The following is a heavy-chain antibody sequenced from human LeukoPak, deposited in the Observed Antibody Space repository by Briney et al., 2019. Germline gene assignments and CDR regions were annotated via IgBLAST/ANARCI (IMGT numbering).Heavy chain of an antibody. CDR2: INHSGST. V-gene: IGHV4-34*01. CDR3: AREGYYDSSGSGYYFDY. CDR1: GGSFSGYY. Sequence: SETLSLTCAVYGGSFSGYYWSWIRQPPGKGLEWIGEINHSGSTNYNPSLKSRVTMSVDTSKNQFSLKLSSVTAADTAVYYCAREGYYDSSGSGYYFDYWGQGTLVTVSS. J-gene: IGHJ4*02. D-gene: IGHD3-22*01.